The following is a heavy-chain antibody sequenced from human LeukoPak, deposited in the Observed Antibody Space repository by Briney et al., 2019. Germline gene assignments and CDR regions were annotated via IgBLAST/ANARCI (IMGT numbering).Heavy chain of an antibody. CDR1: GGSISSGSYY. J-gene: IGHJ5*02. D-gene: IGHD6-13*01. Sequence: SETLSLTCTVSGGSISSGSYYWSWIRQPAGKGLEWIGRIYTSGSTNYNPSLKSRVTISVDTSKNQFSLKLSSVTAADTAVYYCARLLYSSSWYSPWGQGTLVTVSS. V-gene: IGHV4-61*02. CDR3: ARLLYSSSWYSP. CDR2: IYTSGST.